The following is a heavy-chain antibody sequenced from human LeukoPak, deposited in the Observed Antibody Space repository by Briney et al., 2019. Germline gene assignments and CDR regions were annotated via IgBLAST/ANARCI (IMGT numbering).Heavy chain of an antibody. D-gene: IGHD4-23*01. CDR2: INPRGGTT. J-gene: IGHJ4*02. V-gene: IGHV1-46*01. CDR3: ARKFGGNGYYFDY. Sequence: GASVKVSFKASGYTFIDYYMHWVRQAPGQGLEWMGVINPRGGTTTYTQKFLGRVTMTRDTSTSTVYMEVSSLRFEDTAVYYCARKFGGNGYYFDYWGQGTLVTVSS. CDR1: GYTFIDYY.